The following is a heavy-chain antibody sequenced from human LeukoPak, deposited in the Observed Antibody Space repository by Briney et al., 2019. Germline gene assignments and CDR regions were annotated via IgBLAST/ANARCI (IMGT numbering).Heavy chain of an antibody. CDR1: GITFSDYW. CDR2: IKQDASEN. J-gene: IGHJ4*02. CDR3: VSGIGWLPDY. Sequence: GGSLRLSCAASGITFSDYWMNWVRQVPGKGLEWVAIIKQDASENKYVDSVKGRFTISRDNAKSSLYLQMNSPRAEDTAIYYCVSGIGWLPDYWAREPWSPSPQ. V-gene: IGHV3-7*03. D-gene: IGHD6-19*01.